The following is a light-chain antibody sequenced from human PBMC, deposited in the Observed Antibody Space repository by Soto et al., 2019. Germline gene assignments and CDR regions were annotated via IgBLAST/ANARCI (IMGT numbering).Light chain of an antibody. CDR1: HYISTN. V-gene: IGKV1-39*01. CDR3: QQSYSTPPDT. Sequence: DIQMTQSPSSLSASVGDRVTISCRASHYISTNLNWYQKKPGKAPKLLIHAASSLHSGVPSRFSGSGSGTDFTLTIDSLQPEDFATYYCQQSYSTPPDTFGRGTKLEIQ. J-gene: IGKJ2*01. CDR2: AAS.